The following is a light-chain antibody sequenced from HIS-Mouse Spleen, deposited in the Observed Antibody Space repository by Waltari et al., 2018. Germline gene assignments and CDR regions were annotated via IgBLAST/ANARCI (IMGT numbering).Light chain of an antibody. CDR1: VLAKKY. Sequence: SYELTQPSSVSVSPGQTARITCSGDVLAKKYARWFQQKPGQDPVLVIYKDSERPSGIPGRFSGSSSGTTVTLTISGAQVEDEADYYCYSAADNSGVFGGGTKLTVL. J-gene: IGLJ2*01. V-gene: IGLV3-27*01. CDR3: YSAADNSGV. CDR2: KDS.